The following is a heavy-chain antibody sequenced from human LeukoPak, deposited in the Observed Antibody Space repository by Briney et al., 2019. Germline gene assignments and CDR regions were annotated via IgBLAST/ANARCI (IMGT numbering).Heavy chain of an antibody. J-gene: IGHJ4*02. Sequence: GGSLRLSCAASGFTFSSYAMNWVRQAPGKGLEWVSALSGRGANTYYADSVKGRFTISRDNSKNTLYLQMNSLRAEDTAVYYCAKDGDSHSPPYYFDYWGQGTLVTVSS. V-gene: IGHV3-23*01. CDR2: LSGRGANT. CDR3: AKDGDSHSPPYYFDY. D-gene: IGHD2-21*01. CDR1: GFTFSSYA.